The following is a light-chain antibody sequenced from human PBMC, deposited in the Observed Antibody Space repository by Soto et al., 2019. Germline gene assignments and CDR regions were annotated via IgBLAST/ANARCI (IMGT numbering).Light chain of an antibody. CDR3: QQYGSTPPT. J-gene: IGKJ1*01. V-gene: IGKV3-20*01. CDR1: QSVRRNY. CDR2: GAS. Sequence: EIVLTQFPVTLSLSPGERATLSCRASQSVRRNYLAWYQQKPGQAPRLIIEGASSRATGIPDRFSGSGSGTDFTLTISRLEPEDFAVYSCQQYGSTPPTFGQGTKVEIK.